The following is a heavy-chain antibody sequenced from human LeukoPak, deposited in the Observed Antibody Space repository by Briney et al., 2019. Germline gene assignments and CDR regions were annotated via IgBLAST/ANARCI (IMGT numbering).Heavy chain of an antibody. V-gene: IGHV1-8*01. CDR3: ARGERYSYRNPESDY. Sequence: VQVSCKASGHTFTSYDINWVRQATGQGLEWMGWMNPNSGNTGYAQKFQGRVTMTRNTSISTAYMELSSLRSEDTAVYYCARGERYSYRNPESDYWGQGTLVTVSS. CDR2: MNPNSGNT. CDR1: GHTFTSYD. D-gene: IGHD5-18*01. J-gene: IGHJ4*02.